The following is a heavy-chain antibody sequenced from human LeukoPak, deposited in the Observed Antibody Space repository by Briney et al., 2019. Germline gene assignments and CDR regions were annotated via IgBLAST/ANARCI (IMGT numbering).Heavy chain of an antibody. CDR3: AKEGYYGSGSYIPHFDY. Sequence: GRSLRLSRAASGFTFRSYGMHWVRQAPGKGLEWVAITSFDGRNKYYADSVKGRFTISRDNSKNTLYLQMNSLRVEDTAVYYCAKEGYYGSGSYIPHFDYWGQGTLVTVSS. CDR2: TSFDGRNK. CDR1: GFTFRSYG. D-gene: IGHD3-10*01. J-gene: IGHJ4*02. V-gene: IGHV3-30*18.